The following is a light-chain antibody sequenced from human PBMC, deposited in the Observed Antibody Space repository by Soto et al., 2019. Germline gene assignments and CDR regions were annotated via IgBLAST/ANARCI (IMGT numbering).Light chain of an antibody. CDR3: QQYNNWPQT. J-gene: IGKJ1*01. CDR2: GAS. V-gene: IGKV3-15*01. Sequence: EIVLTRSPGTLSLSPGERATLSCRASQSVGSNLAWYQQKPGQAPRLLIYGASTRATGIPARFSGSGSGTEFTLTISSLQSEDFALYYCQQYNNWPQTFGQRTKVDIK. CDR1: QSVGSN.